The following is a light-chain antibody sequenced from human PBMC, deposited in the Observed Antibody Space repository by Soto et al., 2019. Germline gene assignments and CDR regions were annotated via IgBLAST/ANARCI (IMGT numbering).Light chain of an antibody. J-gene: IGKJ1*01. Sequence: DMQMTQSPSTLSASVGDRVTSNCRASQSISSWLAWYQQKRGKAPTLLIYKASSLESGVPSRFRGSGSGTEFTLTISSLQPDDFATYYCQQYNSYWTFGQGTKVEIK. CDR3: QQYNSYWT. CDR2: KAS. CDR1: QSISSW. V-gene: IGKV1-5*03.